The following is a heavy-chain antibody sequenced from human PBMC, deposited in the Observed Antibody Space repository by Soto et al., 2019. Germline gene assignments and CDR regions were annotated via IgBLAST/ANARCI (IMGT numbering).Heavy chain of an antibody. J-gene: IGHJ4*02. CDR2: ISYDGSNK. CDR3: AKDFGYSYGLSYFDY. CDR1: GFTFSSYG. Sequence: GESLKISCAASGFTFSSYGMHWVRQAPGKGLEWVAVISYDGSNKYYADSVKGRFTISRDNSKNTLYLQMNSLRAEDTAVYYCAKDFGYSYGLSYFDYWGQGTLVTVSS. V-gene: IGHV3-30*18. D-gene: IGHD5-18*01.